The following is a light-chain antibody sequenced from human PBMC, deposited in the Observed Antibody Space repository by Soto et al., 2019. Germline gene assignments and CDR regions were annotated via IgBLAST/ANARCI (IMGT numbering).Light chain of an antibody. Sequence: DIQMTQSPSSLSASIGDRVTITCRASQGISNYLAWYQQEPGKVPDLLIYAASTLQSGVPSRFSGSGYGTDFTLIISSLQPEDVATYYCQKYNSAPWTFGQGTKVDIK. J-gene: IGKJ1*01. CDR3: QKYNSAPWT. CDR2: AAS. CDR1: QGISNY. V-gene: IGKV1-27*01.